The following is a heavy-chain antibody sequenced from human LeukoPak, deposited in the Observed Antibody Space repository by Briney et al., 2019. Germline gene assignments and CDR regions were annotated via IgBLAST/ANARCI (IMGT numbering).Heavy chain of an antibody. CDR2: IYPGDSDT. CDR1: GYSFTSYW. V-gene: IGHV5-51*01. Sequence: GESLKISCKGSGYSFTSYWIGWVRQMPGKGLEWMGIIYPGDSDTRYSPSFQGQVTISADKSISTAYLQWSSLKASDTAMYYCARPPYDRSGYHGYYFDYWGQGALVTVSS. J-gene: IGHJ4*02. CDR3: ARPPYDRSGYHGYYFDY. D-gene: IGHD3-22*01.